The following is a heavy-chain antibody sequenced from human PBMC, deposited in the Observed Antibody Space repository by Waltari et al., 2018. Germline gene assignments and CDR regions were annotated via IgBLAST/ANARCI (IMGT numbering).Heavy chain of an antibody. D-gene: IGHD6-13*01. V-gene: IGHV4-38-2*02. CDR3: ARGYSSSSIFDP. J-gene: IGHJ5*02. CDR2: IYHSGST. CDR1: GYSITSGYY. Sequence: QVQLQESGPGLVKPSETLSLTCTVSGYSITSGYYWGWIRQPPGKGLGWIGSIYHSGSTYYNPSLKSRVTISVDTSKNQFSLKLSSVTAADTAVYYCARGYSSSSIFDPWGQGTLVTVSS.